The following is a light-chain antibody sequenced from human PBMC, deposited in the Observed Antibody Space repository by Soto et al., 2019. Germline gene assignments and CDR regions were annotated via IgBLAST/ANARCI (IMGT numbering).Light chain of an antibody. J-gene: IGKJ2*01. CDR2: STS. V-gene: IGKV3-20*01. CDR3: QQYENWPPYT. CDR1: QSVRSSQ. Sequence: EIVLTQSPATLSLSPGERATLSCRASQSVRSSQFAWYQHKPGQAPRLLIYSTSTRATGIPDRFSGSGSGTDFTLSISRLEPEHFAVYYCQQYENWPPYTFGQGTKLEI.